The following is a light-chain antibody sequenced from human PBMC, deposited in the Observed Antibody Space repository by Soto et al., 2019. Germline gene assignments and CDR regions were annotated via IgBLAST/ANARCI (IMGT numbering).Light chain of an antibody. Sequence: SVWTQSPGTLYFSPGARATLSCSASQSVSSTYLAWYQQKPGQAPRLLIYAASSRATGIPDRFSGSGYGTDFTLTISRLEPEDFAVYYCQQYGSSPFTFGPGTKVDIK. CDR2: AAS. CDR1: QSVSSTY. CDR3: QQYGSSPFT. J-gene: IGKJ3*01. V-gene: IGKV3-20*01.